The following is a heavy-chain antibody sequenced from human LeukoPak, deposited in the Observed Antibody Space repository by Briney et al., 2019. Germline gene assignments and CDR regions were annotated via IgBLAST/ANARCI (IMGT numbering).Heavy chain of an antibody. V-gene: IGHV3-23*01. CDR2: ISGSGGRT. Sequence: GGSLRLSCAASGFTFSDYAMTWVRQAPGKGLEWVSAISGSGGRTYYADSVKGRFTISRDNSKNTLFLQMNSLRAEDTAVYYCARDKWDYGSGSYYNGEYYFDYWGQGTLDTVSS. CDR1: GFTFSDYA. D-gene: IGHD3-10*01. CDR3: ARDKWDYGSGSYYNGEYYFDY. J-gene: IGHJ4*02.